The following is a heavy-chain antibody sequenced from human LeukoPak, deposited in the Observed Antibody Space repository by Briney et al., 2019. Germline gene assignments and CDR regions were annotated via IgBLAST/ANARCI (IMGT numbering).Heavy chain of an antibody. J-gene: IGHJ4*02. Sequence: PGGSLRLSCAASGFTFSSYGMHWVRQAPGKGLEWVAFIRNDGSNKYYADSVKGRFTISRDNSKNTVYLQMNSLRAEDTAVYYCAKDPEQRLGAYFDYWGQGTLVTVSS. CDR2: IRNDGSNK. CDR3: AKDPEQRLGAYFDY. V-gene: IGHV3-30*02. D-gene: IGHD6-25*01. CDR1: GFTFSSYG.